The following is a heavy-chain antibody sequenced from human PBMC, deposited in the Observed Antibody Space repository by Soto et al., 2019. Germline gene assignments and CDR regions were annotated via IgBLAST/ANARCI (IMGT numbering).Heavy chain of an antibody. CDR3: AKEVTMVRAVLSY. Sequence: PGGSLRLSCAASGFTFSSYAMSWVRQAPGKGLEWVAAISDDGGNKYYADSVKGRFTISRDNSKNTLYLQMNSLRAEDTAVYYCAKEVTMVRAVLSYWGQGTLVPVSP. D-gene: IGHD3-10*01. CDR1: GFTFSSYA. CDR2: ISDDGGNK. J-gene: IGHJ4*02. V-gene: IGHV3-23*01.